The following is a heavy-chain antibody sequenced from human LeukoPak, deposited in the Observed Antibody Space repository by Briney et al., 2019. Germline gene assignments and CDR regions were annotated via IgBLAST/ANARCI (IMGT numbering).Heavy chain of an antibody. CDR2: ISWNSGSI. D-gene: IGHD3-10*01. CDR1: GFTFDDYA. CDR3: AKDNYYGSGSPSGAFDI. Sequence: GGSLRLSCAASGFTFDDYAMHWVRQAPGKGLEWVSGISWNSGSIGYADSVKGRFTISRDNAKNSLYLQMNSLRAEDTALYYCAKDNYYGSGSPSGAFDIWGQGKWSPSLQ. J-gene: IGHJ3*02. V-gene: IGHV3-9*01.